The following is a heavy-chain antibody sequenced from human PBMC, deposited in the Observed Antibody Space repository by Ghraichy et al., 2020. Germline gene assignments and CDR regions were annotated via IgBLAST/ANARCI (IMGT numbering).Heavy chain of an antibody. D-gene: IGHD3-10*01. V-gene: IGHV4-31*03. CDR2: IYYSGST. Sequence: SETLSLTCTVSGGSISSGGYYWSWIRQHPGKGLEWIGYIYYSGSTYYNPSLKSRVTISVDTSKNQFSLKLSSVTAADTAVYYCARIYYGSGSHAFDIWGQGTMVTVSS. CDR3: ARIYYGSGSHAFDI. CDR1: GGSISSGGYY. J-gene: IGHJ3*02.